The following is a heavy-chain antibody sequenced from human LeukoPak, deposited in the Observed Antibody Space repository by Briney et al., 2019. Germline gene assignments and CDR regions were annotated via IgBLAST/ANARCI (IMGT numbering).Heavy chain of an antibody. V-gene: IGHV1-46*01. J-gene: IGHJ1*01. Sequence: ASVKVSCKASGYTXTSYYIHWVRQAPGQGLEWIGIINPSGGSTSYPQKFQDRVTMTRDTSTSTVYMELSSLKSDDTAIYYCARGVFGELEKLMFQHWGQGTLVTVSS. CDR3: ARGVFGELEKLMFQH. D-gene: IGHD3-10*02. CDR2: INPSGGST. CDR1: GYTXTSYY.